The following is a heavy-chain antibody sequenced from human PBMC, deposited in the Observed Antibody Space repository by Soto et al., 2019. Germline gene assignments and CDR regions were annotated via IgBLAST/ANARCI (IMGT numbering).Heavy chain of an antibody. V-gene: IGHV6-1*01. CDR2: TYYRSKWYN. J-gene: IGHJ4*02. CDR3: ARGLGKRGYSYGYVDY. CDR1: GDSVSSNSAA. Sequence: SQTLSLTCAISGDSVSSNSAAWNWIRQSPSRGLEWLGRTYYRSKWYNDYAVSVKSRITINPDTSKNQFSLQLNSVTPEDTAVYYCARGLGKRGYSYGYVDYWGQGTLVTVSS. D-gene: IGHD5-18*01.